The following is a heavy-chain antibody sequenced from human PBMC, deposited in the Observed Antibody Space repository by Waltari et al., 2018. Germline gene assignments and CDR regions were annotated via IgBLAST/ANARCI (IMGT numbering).Heavy chain of an antibody. CDR3: ARGLTIFGVVGWWFDP. Sequence: QVQLQESGPGLVKPSQTLSLTCTVSGGSISSGGYYWSWIRQHPGKGLEWIGYIYYSGSTEYDPSRNGRVTISVDTSKNQFSRKLSSVTAADTAVYYCARGLTIFGVVGWWFDPWGQGTLVTVSS. CDR1: GGSISSGGYY. J-gene: IGHJ5*02. CDR2: IYYSGST. V-gene: IGHV4-31*03. D-gene: IGHD3-3*01.